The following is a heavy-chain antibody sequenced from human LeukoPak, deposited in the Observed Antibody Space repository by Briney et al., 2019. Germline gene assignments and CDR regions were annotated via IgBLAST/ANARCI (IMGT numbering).Heavy chain of an antibody. D-gene: IGHD6-13*01. CDR3: ARDQGRIAAAGNYLSSGY. CDR1: GFTFTSYT. CDR2: ISSEGSSK. Sequence: PGRSLSLACAASGFTFTSYTMHWVRHAPGNGLGWLAVISSEGSSKYYGDSMKGRFTISRNNSENTLYLQMNSLRTEDTAVYYCARDQGRIAAAGNYLSSGYWGQGTLVTVSS. V-gene: IGHV3-30-3*01. J-gene: IGHJ4*02.